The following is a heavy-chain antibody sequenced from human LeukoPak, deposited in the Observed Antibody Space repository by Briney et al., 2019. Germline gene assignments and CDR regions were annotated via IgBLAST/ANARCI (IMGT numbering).Heavy chain of an antibody. J-gene: IGHJ2*01. Sequence: SEILSLTCAVYGGSFSGYYWSWIRQPPGKGLEWIGEINHSGSTNYNPSLKSRVTISVDTSKNQFSLKLSSVTAADTAVYYCAVDSSGYYYDWYFDLWGRGTLVTVSS. V-gene: IGHV4-34*01. CDR2: INHSGST. CDR3: AVDSSGYYYDWYFDL. CDR1: GGSFSGYY. D-gene: IGHD3-22*01.